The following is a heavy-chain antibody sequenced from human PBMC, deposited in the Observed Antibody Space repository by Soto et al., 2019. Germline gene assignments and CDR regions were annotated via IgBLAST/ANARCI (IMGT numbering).Heavy chain of an antibody. CDR1: GFTFSSYA. J-gene: IGHJ4*02. CDR3: AKARFSDSSMFLLDY. V-gene: IGHV3-23*01. Sequence: EVQLLESGGGLVQPGGSLRLSCAASGFTFSSYAMSWVRQAPGKGLEWVSAISGSGGSTYYEDSVKGRFTISRDNSKNTLYLQMNSLRAEDTAVYYCAKARFSDSSMFLLDYWGQGTLVTVSA. D-gene: IGHD6-19*01. CDR2: ISGSGGST.